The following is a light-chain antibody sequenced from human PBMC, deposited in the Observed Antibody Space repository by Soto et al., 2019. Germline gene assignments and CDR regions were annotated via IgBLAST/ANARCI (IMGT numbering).Light chain of an antibody. CDR1: QSVSRY. CDR2: DAS. V-gene: IGKV3-11*01. J-gene: IGKJ5*01. Sequence: IALTQAPGTLSLSPGERATLSCRASQSVSRYLTWYQQKPGQGPKVLIYDASNRATGIPARFSGSGSGTDFTLTISSLEPEDFAVYYCQQRSNWPPNTFGQGTRLEIK. CDR3: QQRSNWPPNT.